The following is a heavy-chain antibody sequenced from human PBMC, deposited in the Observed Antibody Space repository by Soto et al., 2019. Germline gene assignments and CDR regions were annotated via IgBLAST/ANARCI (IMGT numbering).Heavy chain of an antibody. CDR3: AREGTSGYSSSWYRVAYYFDY. CDR1: GFTFSSYA. CDR2: ISYDGSNK. V-gene: IGHV3-30-3*01. J-gene: IGHJ4*02. D-gene: IGHD6-13*01. Sequence: QVQLVESGGGVVQPGRSLRLSCAASGFTFSSYAMHWVRQAPGKGLEWVAVISYDGSNKYYADSVKGRFTISRDNSKNTLYLQMTSLRAEDAAVYYCAREGTSGYSSSWYRVAYYFDYWGQGTLVTVSS.